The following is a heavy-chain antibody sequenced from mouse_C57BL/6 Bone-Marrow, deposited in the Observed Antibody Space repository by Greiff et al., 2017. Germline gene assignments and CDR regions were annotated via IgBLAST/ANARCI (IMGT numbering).Heavy chain of an antibody. CDR1: GFTFTDYY. J-gene: IGHJ2*01. Sequence: EVHLVESGGGLVQPGGSLSLSCAASGFTFTDYYMSWVRQPPGKALEWLGFIRNKANGYTTEYSASVKGRFTISRDNAQSILYLQRNALRAEDSATYYCARYDDYDVDYWGQGTTLTVSS. V-gene: IGHV7-3*01. D-gene: IGHD2-4*01. CDR2: IRNKANGYTT. CDR3: ARYDDYDVDY.